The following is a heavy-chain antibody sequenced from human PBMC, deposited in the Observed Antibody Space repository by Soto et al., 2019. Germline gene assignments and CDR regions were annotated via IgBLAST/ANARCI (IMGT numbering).Heavy chain of an antibody. D-gene: IGHD4-17*01. CDR1: GYTFTSYY. CDR2: INPSGGST. J-gene: IGHJ3*02. Sequence: GASVKVSCKASGYTFTSYYMHWVRQAPGQGLEWRGIINPSGGSTSYAQKFQGRVTMTRDTSTSTVYMELSSLRSEDTAVYYCARAFTVGVPCDAFDIWGQGTMVTVSS. V-gene: IGHV1-46*03. CDR3: ARAFTVGVPCDAFDI.